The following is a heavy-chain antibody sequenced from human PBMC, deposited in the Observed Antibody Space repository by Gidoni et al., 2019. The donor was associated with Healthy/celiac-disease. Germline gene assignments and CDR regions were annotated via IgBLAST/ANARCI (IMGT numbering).Heavy chain of an antibody. CDR2: IWYDGSNK. Sequence: QVQLVESGGGVVQPGRSLRLSCAASGFTFSSYGMHWVRQAPGKGLEWVAVIWYDGSNKYYADSVKGRFTISRDNSKNTLYLQMNSLRAEDTAVYYCARAGHGYYYYGMDVWGQGTTVTVSS. CDR3: ARAGHGYYYYGMDV. CDR1: GFTFSSYG. V-gene: IGHV3-33*01. J-gene: IGHJ6*02.